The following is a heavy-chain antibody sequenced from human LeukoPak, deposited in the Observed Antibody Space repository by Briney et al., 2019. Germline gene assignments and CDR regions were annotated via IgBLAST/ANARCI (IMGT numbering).Heavy chain of an antibody. V-gene: IGHV4-4*07. J-gene: IGHJ4*02. Sequence: SETLSLTCTVSGGSISSYYWSWIRQPAGKGLEWIGRIYTSGSTNYNPSLKSRVTMSVDTSKNQFSLKLSSVTAADTAVYYCARDPVPDDYYDSSGYYYASDYWGQGTLVTVSS. D-gene: IGHD3-22*01. CDR1: GGSISSYY. CDR2: IYTSGST. CDR3: ARDPVPDDYYDSSGYYYASDY.